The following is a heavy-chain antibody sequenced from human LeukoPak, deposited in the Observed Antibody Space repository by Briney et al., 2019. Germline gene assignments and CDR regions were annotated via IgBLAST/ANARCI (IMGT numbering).Heavy chain of an antibody. CDR2: MNPNSGNT. V-gene: IGHV1-8*01. CDR3: ASGGYSSGGYDY. Sequence: ASVKVSFKASGYTFTSYDINWVRQATGQGLEWMGWMNPNSGNTGYAQKFQGRVTMTRNTSISTAYMELSSLRSEDTAVYYCASGGYSSGGYDYWGQGTLVTVSS. J-gene: IGHJ4*02. D-gene: IGHD6-19*01. CDR1: GYTFTSYD.